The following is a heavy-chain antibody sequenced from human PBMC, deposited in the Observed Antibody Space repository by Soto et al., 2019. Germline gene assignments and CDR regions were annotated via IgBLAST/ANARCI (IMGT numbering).Heavy chain of an antibody. CDR3: ARVALGWYYYGMDV. D-gene: IGHD2-8*02. J-gene: IGHJ6*02. CDR1: GGSISSGDYY. CDR2: IYYSGST. V-gene: IGHV4-30-4*01. Sequence: QVQLQESGPGLVKPSQTLSLTCTVSGGSISSGDYYWSWIRQPPGKGLEWIGYIYYSGSTYYNPSLKSRVNNSVDTSKNQFSLKLSSVTAADTAVYYCARVALGWYYYGMDVWGQGTTLTVSS.